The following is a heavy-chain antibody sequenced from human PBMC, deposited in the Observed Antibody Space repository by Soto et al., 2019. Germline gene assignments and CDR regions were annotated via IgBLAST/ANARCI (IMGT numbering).Heavy chain of an antibody. Sequence: QVQLVESGGGVVQPGRSLRLSCAASGFTFSSYGMHWVRQAPGKGLEWVAVIWYDGSNKDYADSVKGRFTISRDNSKNTLYLQMNSLRAEDTAVYYCARERLFATTLDYWGQGTLVTVSS. V-gene: IGHV3-33*01. D-gene: IGHD4-17*01. CDR1: GFTFSSYG. CDR2: IWYDGSNK. CDR3: ARERLFATTLDY. J-gene: IGHJ4*02.